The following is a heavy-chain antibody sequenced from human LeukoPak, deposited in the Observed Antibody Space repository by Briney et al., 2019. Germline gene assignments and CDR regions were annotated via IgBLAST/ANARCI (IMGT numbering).Heavy chain of an antibody. CDR3: ARVGSGNFLRAFDI. V-gene: IGHV3-7*03. D-gene: IGHD1-26*01. J-gene: IGHJ3*02. CDR1: GFTFSRNW. Sequence: GGSLRLSCAASGFTFSRNWMIWVRQAPGKRLEWVANINQDGSEKYYVDSVKGRFTISRDNAKNSLFLQMNSLRAEDTAVYYCARVGSGNFLRAFDIWGQGTMVTVSS. CDR2: INQDGSEK.